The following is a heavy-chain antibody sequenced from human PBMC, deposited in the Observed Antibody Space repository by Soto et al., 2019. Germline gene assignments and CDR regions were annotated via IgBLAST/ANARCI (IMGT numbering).Heavy chain of an antibody. Sequence: QVQLVESGGGVVQPGRSLRLSCAASGFTFSSYAMHWVRQASGKGLECMAVISYDGSNKDYADSVKGRFTISRDNSKNTLYLQMNSLRAEDTAVYYCAKGIGYGSGSLIDYWGQGTLVTVSS. CDR2: ISYDGSNK. V-gene: IGHV3-30-3*01. D-gene: IGHD3-10*01. CDR3: AKGIGYGSGSLIDY. CDR1: GFTFSSYA. J-gene: IGHJ4*02.